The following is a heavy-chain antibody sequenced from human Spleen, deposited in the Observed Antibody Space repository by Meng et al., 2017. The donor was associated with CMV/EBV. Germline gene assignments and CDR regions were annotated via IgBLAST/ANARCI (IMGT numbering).Heavy chain of an antibody. CDR2: IYSGGST. CDR3: VRDQNGGNSGWFDP. Sequence: GGSLRLSCAASGFTVSSNYMSWVRQAPGKGLEWVSVIYSGGSTYYADSVKGRFTISRDNSKNTLYLQMNSLRAEDTAVYYCVRDQNGGNSGWFDPWGQGTLVTVSS. CDR1: GFTVSSNY. D-gene: IGHD4-23*01. J-gene: IGHJ5*02. V-gene: IGHV3-53*01.